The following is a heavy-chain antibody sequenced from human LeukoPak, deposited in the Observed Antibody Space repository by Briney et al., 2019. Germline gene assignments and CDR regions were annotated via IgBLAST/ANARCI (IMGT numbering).Heavy chain of an antibody. CDR3: ARHYPSARPLWSGLDY. Sequence: TSETLSLTCAVYVGSFSGYYWSWIRQPPGKGLEWIGEINHSGSTNYNPSLKSRVTISVDTSKNQFSLKLSSVTAADTAVYYCARHYPSARPLWSGLDYWGQGTLVTVSS. J-gene: IGHJ4*02. V-gene: IGHV4-34*01. D-gene: IGHD3-3*01. CDR1: VGSFSGYY. CDR2: INHSGST.